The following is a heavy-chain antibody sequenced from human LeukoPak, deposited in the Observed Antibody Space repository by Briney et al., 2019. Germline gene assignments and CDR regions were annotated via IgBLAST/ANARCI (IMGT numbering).Heavy chain of an antibody. CDR1: GGSFTIYS. D-gene: IGHD4-11*01. CDR3: ARRVRSADYRLDY. CDR2: ISPSGNT. Sequence: PSETLSLTCAVYGGSFTIYSWTWIRQPPGKSLEWVGEISPSGNTQYNPSLKSRVAISLDASKSQFYLKLNSVTAADTAVYYCARRVRSADYRLDYWGQGTLVTVSS. V-gene: IGHV4-34*01. J-gene: IGHJ4*02.